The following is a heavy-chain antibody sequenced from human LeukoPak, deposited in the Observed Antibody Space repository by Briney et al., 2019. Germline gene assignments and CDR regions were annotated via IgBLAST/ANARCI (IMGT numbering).Heavy chain of an antibody. V-gene: IGHV1-18*01. J-gene: IGHJ4*02. CDR3: ARDLRYGDYGDY. CDR2: ISAYNGNT. CDR1: GYTFTSYG. Sequence: ASVKVSCKASGYTFTSYGISWVRQAPGQGLEWMGWISAYNGNTNYAQKLQGRVTMTTDSSTSTAYMELRSLRSDDTAVYYCARDLRYGDYGDYWGQGTLVTVSS. D-gene: IGHD4-17*01.